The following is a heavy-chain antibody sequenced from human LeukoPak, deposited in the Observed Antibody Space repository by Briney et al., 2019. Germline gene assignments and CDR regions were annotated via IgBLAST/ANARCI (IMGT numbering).Heavy chain of an antibody. J-gene: IGHJ4*02. CDR1: GFTFDDYG. V-gene: IGHV3-20*04. CDR3: ASLGYCSGGSCYARRDY. D-gene: IGHD2-15*01. CDR2: INWNGGST. Sequence: GGSLRLSCAASGFTFDDYGMSWVRQAPGKGLEWVSGINWNGGSTGYADSVKGRFTISRDNAKNSLYLQMNSLRAEDTALYYCASLGYCSGGSCYARRDYWGQGTLVTVSS.